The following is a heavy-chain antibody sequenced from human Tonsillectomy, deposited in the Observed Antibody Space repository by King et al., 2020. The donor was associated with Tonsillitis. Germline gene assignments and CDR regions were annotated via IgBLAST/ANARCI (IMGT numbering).Heavy chain of an antibody. J-gene: IGHJ6*03. CDR3: TTDWTYYDRSGYPMDV. Sequence: VQLVESGGGLVKPGGSLRLSCAASGFTFSNAWMSWVRQAPGKGLEWGGRIKSKTEGGTTDYAAPVKGRFTISRDDSKNTLYLQMNSLKTEDTAVYYCTTDWTYYDRSGYPMDVWGKGTTVTVSS. D-gene: IGHD3-22*01. CDR1: GFTFSNAW. V-gene: IGHV3-15*01. CDR2: IKSKTEGGTT.